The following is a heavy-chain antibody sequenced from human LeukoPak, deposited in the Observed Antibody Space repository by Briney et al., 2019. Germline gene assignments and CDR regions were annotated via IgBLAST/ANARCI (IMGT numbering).Heavy chain of an antibody. CDR3: AREEWLSRGLDY. J-gene: IGHJ4*02. CDR1: GFTFSNYE. D-gene: IGHD6-19*01. Sequence: GGPLRLSCAASGFTFSNYEMNWVRQAPGKGLEWVSYISSSGSTIYYADSVKGRFTISRDNAKNSLYLQMNSLRAEDTAVYYCAREEWLSRGLDYWGQGTLVTVSS. V-gene: IGHV3-48*03. CDR2: ISSSGSTI.